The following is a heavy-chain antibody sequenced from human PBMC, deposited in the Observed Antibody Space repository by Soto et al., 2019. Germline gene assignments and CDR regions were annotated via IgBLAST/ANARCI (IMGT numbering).Heavy chain of an antibody. CDR1: GFTFSSYG. J-gene: IGHJ3*02. V-gene: IGHV3-33*01. CDR3: ARYSAAGTRANAFDI. D-gene: IGHD6-13*01. Sequence: QVQLVESGGGVVQPGRSLRLSCAASGFTFSSYGMHWVRQAPGKGLEWVAVIWYDGSNKYYADSVKGRFTISRDNSKNTLYLQMNSLRAEDTAVYYCARYSAAGTRANAFDIWGQGTMVTVSS. CDR2: IWYDGSNK.